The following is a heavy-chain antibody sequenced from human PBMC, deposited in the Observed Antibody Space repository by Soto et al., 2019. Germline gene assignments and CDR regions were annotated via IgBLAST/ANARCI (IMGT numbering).Heavy chain of an antibody. J-gene: IGHJ4*02. D-gene: IGHD2-15*01. CDR1: GYTFTSYG. CDR3: ARDIVVVVAAIAGPHFHY. V-gene: IGHV1-18*01. CDR2: ISAYNGNT. Sequence: QVQLVQSGAEVKKPGASVKVSCKASGYTFTSYGISWVRQAPGQGLEWMGWISAYNGNTNYAQKLQGRVTMTTDTATSTAYMELRSLRSDDTAVYYCARDIVVVVAAIAGPHFHYWGQGTLVTVSS.